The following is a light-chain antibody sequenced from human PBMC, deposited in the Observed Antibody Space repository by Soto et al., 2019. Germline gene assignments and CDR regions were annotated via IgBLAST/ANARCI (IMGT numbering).Light chain of an antibody. CDR3: QHRSNWLGT. J-gene: IGKJ3*01. Sequence: EIVLTQSPATLSLSPGERATLSCRASQSVGSFLAWYQQKSGLTPRLLIYDASNRAPGIPARFGGSGSGTDFTLTISSLEPEDFAVYYCQHRSNWLGTFGPGTKVDIK. V-gene: IGKV3-11*01. CDR1: QSVGSF. CDR2: DAS.